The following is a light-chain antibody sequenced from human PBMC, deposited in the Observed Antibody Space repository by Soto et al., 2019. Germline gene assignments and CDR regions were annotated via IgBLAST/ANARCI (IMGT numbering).Light chain of an antibody. CDR3: SSYTDSGTLV. J-gene: IGLJ3*02. CDR2: EVN. Sequence: QSVLTQPASVSGSPGQSITISCTGTRSDVGAYNYASWYQQHPGKAPKLIIYEVNNRPSGFSNRFSGSKSGNTASLTISGLQAEDEAGYYCSSYTDSGTLVFGSGTKLTVL. CDR1: RSDVGAYNY. V-gene: IGLV2-14*01.